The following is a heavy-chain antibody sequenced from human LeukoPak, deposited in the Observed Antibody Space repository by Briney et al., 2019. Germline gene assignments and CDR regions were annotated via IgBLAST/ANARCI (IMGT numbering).Heavy chain of an antibody. CDR2: ISAYNGDT. D-gene: IGHD3-16*02. V-gene: IGHV1-18*01. J-gene: IGHJ4*02. Sequence: GASVKVSCKASGYTFTSYGISWVRQAPGQGLEWMGWISAYNGDTNYAQKLQGRVTMTTDTSTSTAYMELRSLRSDDTAVYYCARVLSEVRLGGLSLNYWGQGTLVTVSS. CDR1: GYTFTSYG. CDR3: ARVLSEVRLGGLSLNY.